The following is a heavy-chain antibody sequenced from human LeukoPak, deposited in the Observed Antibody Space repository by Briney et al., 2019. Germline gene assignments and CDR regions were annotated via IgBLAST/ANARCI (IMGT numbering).Heavy chain of an antibody. J-gene: IGHJ4*02. CDR3: AKGGASSAYQHIDY. CDR1: GFTFSNYD. Sequence: GGSLRLSCAASGFTFSNYDMHWVRQATGKGLEWVSGIVTAGDTYYPGSVKGRFTISRDNSNNTLYLQMHSLRADDTAVYFCAKGGASSAYQHIDYWGQGTLVTVSS. D-gene: IGHD2-2*01. CDR2: IVTAGDT. V-gene: IGHV3-13*04.